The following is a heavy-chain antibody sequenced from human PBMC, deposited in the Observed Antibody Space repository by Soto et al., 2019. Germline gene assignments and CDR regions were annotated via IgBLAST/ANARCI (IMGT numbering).Heavy chain of an antibody. CDR2: IIPIFGTA. CDR1: GGTFSSYA. D-gene: IGHD2-21*02. Sequence: QVQLVQSGAEVKKPGSSVKVSCKASGGTFSSYAISWVRQAPGQGLEWMGGIIPIFGTANYAQKFQGRVTMTADESTSTAYMELSSLRSEDTAVYYCARGRAYCGGDCYSNDAFDIWGQGTMVTVSS. J-gene: IGHJ3*02. CDR3: ARGRAYCGGDCYSNDAFDI. V-gene: IGHV1-69*12.